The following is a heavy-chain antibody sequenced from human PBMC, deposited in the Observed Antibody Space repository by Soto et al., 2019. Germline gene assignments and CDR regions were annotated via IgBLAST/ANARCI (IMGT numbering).Heavy chain of an antibody. CDR3: ARDGITMIVVVIPGAFDI. V-gene: IGHV1-18*01. D-gene: IGHD3-22*01. J-gene: IGHJ3*02. Sequence: ASVKVSCKASGYTFTSYGLSWVRQAPGQGLEWMGWISAYNGNTNYAQKLQGRVTMTTDTSTSTAYMELRSLRSDDTAVYYCARDGITMIVVVIPGAFDIWGQGTMVTVSS. CDR1: GYTFTSYG. CDR2: ISAYNGNT.